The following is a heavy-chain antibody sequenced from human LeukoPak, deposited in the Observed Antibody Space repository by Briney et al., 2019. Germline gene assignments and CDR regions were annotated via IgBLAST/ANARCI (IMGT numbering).Heavy chain of an antibody. V-gene: IGHV3-73*01. CDR3: SRRMFTADWHLDL. J-gene: IGHJ2*01. CDR1: GFTFSGSD. D-gene: IGHD3-10*02. CDR2: IKTKAESYAT. Sequence: PGGSLRLSCAASGFTFSGSDIHWVRQASGKGLEWIGRIKTKAESYATAYVVSVKGRFTLSRDDSKNTAFLQMNSPKTEDTAVYYCSRRMFTADWHLDLWGRGTLVTVSS.